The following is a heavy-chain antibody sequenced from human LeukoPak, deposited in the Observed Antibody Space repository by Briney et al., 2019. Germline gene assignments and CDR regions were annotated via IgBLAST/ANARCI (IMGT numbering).Heavy chain of an antibody. D-gene: IGHD3-10*01. V-gene: IGHV4-59*01. J-gene: IGHJ6*03. CDR3: ARGAQVVRGVMAPSYYYYMDV. CDR2: IYYSGST. CDR1: GGSISSYY. Sequence: SETLSLTCTVSGGSISSYYWSWIRQPPGKGLEWIGYIYYSGSTNYNPSLKSRVTISVDTSKNQFSLKLSSVTAADTAVYYCARGAQVVRGVMAPSYYYYMDVWGKGTTVTISS.